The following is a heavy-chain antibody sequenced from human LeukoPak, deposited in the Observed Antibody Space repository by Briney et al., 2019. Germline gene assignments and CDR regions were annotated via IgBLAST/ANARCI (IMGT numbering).Heavy chain of an antibody. CDR2: IYWDDDK. J-gene: IGHJ4*02. Sequence: SGPTLVKPTQTLTLTCTFSGFSLSTSGVGVGWICQPPGKALERLALIYWDDDKRYSPSLKSRLTITKGTSKNQVVFTMTNMDPVDTATYYCAHTLEYCSGGSCFTFDYWGQGALVTVSS. CDR3: AHTLEYCSGGSCFTFDY. D-gene: IGHD2-15*01. CDR1: GFSLSTSGVG. V-gene: IGHV2-5*02.